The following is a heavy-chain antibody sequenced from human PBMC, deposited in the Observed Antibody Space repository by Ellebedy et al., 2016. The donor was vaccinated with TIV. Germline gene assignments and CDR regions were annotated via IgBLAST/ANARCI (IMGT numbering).Heavy chain of an antibody. CDR3: ARDQCSAGGCPKWFDP. Sequence: GGSLRLXCVGSGFRFSGYGMHWVRQAPGKGLEWVSFVWYDGSQTDCADSVKGRFTTSRDNSNNTLYLQMNSLRPEDTAVYYCARDQCSAGGCPKWFDPWGQGTLVTVSS. CDR2: VWYDGSQT. J-gene: IGHJ5*02. V-gene: IGHV3-30*02. D-gene: IGHD2-15*01. CDR1: GFRFSGYG.